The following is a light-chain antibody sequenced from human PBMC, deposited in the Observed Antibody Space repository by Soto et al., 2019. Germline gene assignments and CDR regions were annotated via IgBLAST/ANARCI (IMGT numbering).Light chain of an antibody. CDR1: QSVSSN. CDR3: QQRSNWPRT. J-gene: IGKJ1*01. V-gene: IGKV3-11*01. CDR2: DAS. Sequence: EIVMTQSPPTLSVSPGERATLSCRTSQSVSSNLAWYQQKPGQAPRLLIYDASNRATGIPARFSGSGSGTDFTLTISSLEPEDFAVYYCQQRSNWPRTFGQGTKVDIK.